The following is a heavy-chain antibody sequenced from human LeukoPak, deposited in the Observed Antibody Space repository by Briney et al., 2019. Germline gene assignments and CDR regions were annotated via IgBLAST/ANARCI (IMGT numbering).Heavy chain of an antibody. V-gene: IGHV1-3*01. CDR2: IIAGNGNP. D-gene: IGHD6-13*01. CDR3: ARDSGTEEGWFDP. CDR1: GYTFTKYT. Sequence: ASVKVSCKASGYTFTKYTIHWVRQAPGQRLQWMEWIIAGNGNPRYSQNFQGRVTFTRDTSATTAYMELSSLKFEDTAVYYCARDSGTEEGWFDPWGQGTLVTVSS. J-gene: IGHJ5*02.